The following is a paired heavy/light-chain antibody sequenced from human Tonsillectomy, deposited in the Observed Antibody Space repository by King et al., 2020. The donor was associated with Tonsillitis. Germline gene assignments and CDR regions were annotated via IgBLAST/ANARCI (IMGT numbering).Light chain of an antibody. CDR2: DAS. CDR3: QQRSNWPPGIT. J-gene: IGKJ3*01. Sequence: EIVLTQSPATLSLSPGERATLSCRASQSVSSYLAWYQQKPGQAPRLLIYDASNRATGIPARFSGSGSGTDFTLTISSLEPEDFAVYYCQQRSNWPPGITFGPGTKVDIK. V-gene: IGKV3-11*01. CDR1: QSVSSY.
Heavy chain of an antibody. CDR1: GFTFSSYS. D-gene: IGHD3-3*01. CDR3: ARDPGYDFWSGLGYFDY. Sequence: EVQLVESGGGLVKPGGSLRLSCAASGFTFSSYSMNWVRQAPGKGLEWVSSISSSSSYIYYADSVKGRFTISRDNAKNSLYLQMNSLRAEDTALYYCARDPGYDFWSGLGYFDYWGQGTLVTVSS. CDR2: ISSSSSYI. V-gene: IGHV3-21*01. J-gene: IGHJ4*02.